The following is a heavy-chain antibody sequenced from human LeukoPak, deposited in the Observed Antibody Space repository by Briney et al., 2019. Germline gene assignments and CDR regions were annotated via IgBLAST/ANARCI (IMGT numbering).Heavy chain of an antibody. CDR3: ARGGSFDT. D-gene: IGHD3-16*01. CDR2: YHYSGST. Sequence: SETLSLTCFVSGGSITTNYWNWLRQSPGKGLEWIGHYHYSGSTNYNPSLESRVTISIDTSKRQFSLKLNPVTAADTAVYYCARGGSFDTWDQGMLVTVSS. CDR1: GGSITTNY. J-gene: IGHJ4*02. V-gene: IGHV4-59*01.